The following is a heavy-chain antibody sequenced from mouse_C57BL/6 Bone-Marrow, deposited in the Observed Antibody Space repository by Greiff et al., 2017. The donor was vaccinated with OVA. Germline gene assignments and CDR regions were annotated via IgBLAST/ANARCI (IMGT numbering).Heavy chain of an antibody. CDR2: IYPGDGDT. J-gene: IGHJ2*01. D-gene: IGHD3-2*02. V-gene: IGHV1-82*01. CDR1: GYAFSSSW. CDR3: ARPSSGYRFDY. Sequence: VQRVESGPELVKPGASVKISCKASGYAFSSSWLNWVKQRPGKGLEWIGRIYPGDGDTNYNGKFKGKATLTADKSSSTAYMQLSSLTSEDSAVYFCARPSSGYRFDYWGQGTTRTVSS.